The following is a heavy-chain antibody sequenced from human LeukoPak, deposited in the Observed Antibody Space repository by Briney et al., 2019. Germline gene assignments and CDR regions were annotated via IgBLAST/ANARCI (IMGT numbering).Heavy chain of an antibody. Sequence: SETLSLTCAVYGGSFSGYYWSWIRQPPGKGLEWIGEINHSGSTNYNPSLKSRVTISVDTSKNQFALKLSSVTAADTAVYYCARRSRTGTNYYYMDVWGKGTTVTVSS. CDR2: INHSGST. J-gene: IGHJ6*03. CDR3: ARRSRTGTNYYYMDV. D-gene: IGHD1-7*01. V-gene: IGHV4-34*01. CDR1: GGSFSGYY.